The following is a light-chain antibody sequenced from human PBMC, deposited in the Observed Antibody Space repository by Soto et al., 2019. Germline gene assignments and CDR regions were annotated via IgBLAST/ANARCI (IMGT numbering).Light chain of an antibody. CDR2: AAS. V-gene: IGKV1-8*01. CDR1: QGISSY. CDR3: QQYYSYPRT. J-gene: IGKJ1*01. Sequence: AIRMIQSPSSFSASTGDRVTITRRASQGISSYLAWYQQKPGKAPKLLIYAASTLQSGVPSRFSGSGSGTDFTLTISCLQSEDFATYYCQQYYSYPRTFGQGTKVDIK.